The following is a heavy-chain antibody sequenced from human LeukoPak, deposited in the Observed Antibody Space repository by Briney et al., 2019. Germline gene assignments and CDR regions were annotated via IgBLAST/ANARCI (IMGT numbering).Heavy chain of an antibody. Sequence: GGSLRLSCAASGFTFDDYGMSWVRQAPGKGLEWVSGINWNGGSTGYADSVKGRFTISRDNAKNSLYLQMNSLRAEDTALYYCAREIVGATWGYYFDYWGQGTLVTVSS. CDR1: GFTFDDYG. J-gene: IGHJ4*02. CDR2: INWNGGST. CDR3: AREIVGATWGYYFDY. V-gene: IGHV3-20*04. D-gene: IGHD1-26*01.